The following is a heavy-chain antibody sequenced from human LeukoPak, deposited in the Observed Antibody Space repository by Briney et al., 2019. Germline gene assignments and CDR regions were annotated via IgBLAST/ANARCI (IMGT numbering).Heavy chain of an antibody. CDR1: GGSFSSYY. J-gene: IGHJ5*01. CDR3: ARLTWYHWFDS. D-gene: IGHD6-13*01. CDR2: IYNSGST. V-gene: IGHV4-59*01. Sequence: SETLSLTCTVSGGSFSSYYWNWIRQPPGKGLEWIGYIYNSGSTNYNPYLKSRVTISVVTSKNQFSLKLRSVTAADTAVYYCARLTWYHWFDSWGQGTLVTVSS.